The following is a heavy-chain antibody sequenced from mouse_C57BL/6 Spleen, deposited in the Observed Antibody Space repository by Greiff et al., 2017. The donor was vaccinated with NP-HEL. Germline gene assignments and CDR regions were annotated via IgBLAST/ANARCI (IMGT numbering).Heavy chain of an antibody. Sequence: QVQLQQPGAELVRPGTSVKLSCKASGYTFTSYWMHWVKQRPGQGLEWIGVIDPSDSYTNYNQKFKGKATLTVDTSSSTAYMQLSSLTSEDSAVYDCARLRDGYCGGAMDYWGQGTSVTVSS. D-gene: IGHD2-3*01. CDR3: ARLRDGYCGGAMDY. V-gene: IGHV1-59*01. J-gene: IGHJ4*01. CDR1: GYTFTSYW. CDR2: IDPSDSYT.